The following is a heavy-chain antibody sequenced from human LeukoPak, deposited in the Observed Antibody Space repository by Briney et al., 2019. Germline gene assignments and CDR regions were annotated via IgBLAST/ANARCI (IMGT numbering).Heavy chain of an antibody. Sequence: GGSLRLSCAASGFTFSSYWMSWVRQAPGKGLEWVANIKQDGSEKYYVDSVKGRFTISRDNAKNSLYLQMNSLRAEDTAVYYCARRERDGYNSYYYYMDVWGKGTTVTVSS. J-gene: IGHJ6*03. CDR2: IKQDGSEK. CDR3: ARRERDGYNSYYYYMDV. CDR1: GFTFSSYW. V-gene: IGHV3-7*01. D-gene: IGHD5-24*01.